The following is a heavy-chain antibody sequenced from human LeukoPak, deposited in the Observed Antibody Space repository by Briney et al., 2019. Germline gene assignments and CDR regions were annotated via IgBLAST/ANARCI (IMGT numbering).Heavy chain of an antibody. Sequence: SETLSLTCTVSGGSISSYYWSWIRQPAGKGLEWIGRIYTSGSTNYNPSLKSRVTMSVDTSKNQFSLKLSSVTAADTAVYYCARDACSGGSCYDYFDYWGQGTLVTVSS. CDR2: IYTSGST. CDR1: GGSISSYY. V-gene: IGHV4-4*07. D-gene: IGHD2-15*01. CDR3: ARDACSGGSCYDYFDY. J-gene: IGHJ4*02.